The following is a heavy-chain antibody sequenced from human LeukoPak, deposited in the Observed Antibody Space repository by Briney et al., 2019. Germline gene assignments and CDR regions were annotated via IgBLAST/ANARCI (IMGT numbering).Heavy chain of an antibody. CDR3: ASKGLRIPGGMVRGVIAY. D-gene: IGHD3-10*01. CDR2: IYSGGST. CDR1: GFTVSSNY. Sequence: GGSLRLSCAASGFTVSSNYMSWVRQAPGKGLEWVSVIYSGGSTYYADSVKGRFTISRDNSKNTLYLQMNSLRAEDTAVYYCASKGLRIPGGMVRGVIAYWGQGTLVTVSS. J-gene: IGHJ4*02. V-gene: IGHV3-53*01.